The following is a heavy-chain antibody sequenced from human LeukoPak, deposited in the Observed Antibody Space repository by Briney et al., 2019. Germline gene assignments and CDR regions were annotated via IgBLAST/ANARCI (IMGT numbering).Heavy chain of an antibody. Sequence: GGSLRLSCAASKFTFSSYWMSWVRQAPGKGLEWAANIQQDGSERNYVDSVKGRFTISRDNAKNSLYLQMDSLRAEDTAVYYCARGGIRAMDYWGQGTLVTVSS. D-gene: IGHD1-14*01. J-gene: IGHJ4*02. CDR2: IQQDGSER. V-gene: IGHV3-7*01. CDR3: ARGGIRAMDY. CDR1: KFTFSSYW.